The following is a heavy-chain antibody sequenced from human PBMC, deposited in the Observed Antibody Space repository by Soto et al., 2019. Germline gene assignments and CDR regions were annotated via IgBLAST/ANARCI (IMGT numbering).Heavy chain of an antibody. CDR3: ARVRGDSSGSYYFDY. V-gene: IGHV3-11*01. J-gene: IGHJ4*02. Sequence: QVQLVESGGGLVHPRGSLRLSCAASGFSLSDYYVSWIRQAPGEGLEWVSYISSSGTTTHYADSVKGRFTISKDNAKNSLYLQMNSLRAEDTAVYYCARVRGDSSGSYYFDYWGQGTLVTVSS. D-gene: IGHD3-22*01. CDR2: ISSSGTTT. CDR1: GFSLSDYY.